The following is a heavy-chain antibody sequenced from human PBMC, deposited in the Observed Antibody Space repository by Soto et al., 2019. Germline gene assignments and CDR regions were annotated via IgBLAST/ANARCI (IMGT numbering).Heavy chain of an antibody. CDR2: ISWHSGSI. CDR1: GFTFDDYA. D-gene: IGHD6-13*01. Sequence: EVQLVESGGGLVQPGRSLRLSCAASGFTFDDYAMHWVRQAPGKGLEWVSGISWHSGSIGYADSVKGRFTISRDNAKTSLFLQMNCRRAEDTALYYCAKAGSSWSPPDYWGQGTLVTVSS. J-gene: IGHJ4*02. CDR3: AKAGSSWSPPDY. V-gene: IGHV3-9*01.